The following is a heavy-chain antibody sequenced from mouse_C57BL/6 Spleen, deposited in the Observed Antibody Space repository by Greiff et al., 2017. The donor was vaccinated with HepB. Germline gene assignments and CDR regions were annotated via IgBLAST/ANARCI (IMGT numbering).Heavy chain of an antibody. V-gene: IGHV14-4*01. CDR3: TTRGTAQATAY. J-gene: IGHJ3*01. Sequence: VQLQQSGAELVRPGASVKLSCTASGFNIKDDYMHWVKQRPEQGLEWIGWIDPENGDTEYASKFQGKATITADTSSNTAYLQLSSLTSEDTAVYYCTTRGTAQATAYWGQGTLGTVSA. CDR2: IDPENGDT. D-gene: IGHD3-2*02. CDR1: GFNIKDDY.